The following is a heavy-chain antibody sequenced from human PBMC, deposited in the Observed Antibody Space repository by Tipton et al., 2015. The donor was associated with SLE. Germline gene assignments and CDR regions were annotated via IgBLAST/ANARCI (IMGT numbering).Heavy chain of an antibody. CDR2: IYTSGST. D-gene: IGHD3-22*01. CDR1: DGSISSYY. CDR3: SRDAYDSSDYRRGGALDF. V-gene: IGHV4-4*08. Sequence: TLSLTCTVSDGSISSYYWSWIRQPPGKGLEWIGYIYTSGSTNYNPSLKSRVTISVDTSKNQFSLKLSSVTAADTAVYYCSRDAYDSSDYRRGGALDFWGRGTMVTVSS. J-gene: IGHJ3*01.